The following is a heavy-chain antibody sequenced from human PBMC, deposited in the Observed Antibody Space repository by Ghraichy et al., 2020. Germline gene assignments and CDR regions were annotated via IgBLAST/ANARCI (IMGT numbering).Heavy chain of an antibody. V-gene: IGHV4-59*01. CDR1: GGSINNNW. CDR3: ARDSGFWSPKDYFDY. D-gene: IGHD3-3*01. CDR2: IYHRGST. J-gene: IGHJ4*02. Sequence: SETLSLTCKVSGGSINNNWWGWIRQPPGKAMEWIGSIYHRGSTNNNPSLKNRVTISMDTSMNQFSLRLSFVTAADTAVYYCARDSGFWSPKDYFDYWGQGHLVTVSS.